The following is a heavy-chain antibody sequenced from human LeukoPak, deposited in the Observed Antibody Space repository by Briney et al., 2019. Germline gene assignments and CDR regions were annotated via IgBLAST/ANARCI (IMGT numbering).Heavy chain of an antibody. J-gene: IGHJ3*02. CDR2: FDPEDGET. V-gene: IGHV1-24*01. Sequence: GASVKVSCKVSGYTLTELSMHWVRQAPGKGLEWMGGFDPEDGETIYAQKFQGRVTMTEDTSTDTAYMELSSLRSEDTAVYYCAKDSYSGSYLDAFDIWGQGTMVTVSS. D-gene: IGHD1-26*01. CDR3: AKDSYSGSYLDAFDI. CDR1: GYTLTELS.